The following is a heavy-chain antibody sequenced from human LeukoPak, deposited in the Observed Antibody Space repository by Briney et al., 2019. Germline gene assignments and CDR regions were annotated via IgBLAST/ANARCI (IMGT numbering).Heavy chain of an antibody. V-gene: IGHV3-23*01. CDR3: AKDLNNNGRGFDY. J-gene: IGHJ4*02. Sequence: GGSLRLSCAASGFTFSSYGLSWVRQAPGKGLEWVAAIRASVSDTYYADSVQGRFIISRDNSKNTLYLQMDRLRADDTAVYYCAKDLNNNGRGFDYWGQGTLVTVSS. CDR1: GFTFSSYG. D-gene: IGHD1-14*01. CDR2: IRASVSDT.